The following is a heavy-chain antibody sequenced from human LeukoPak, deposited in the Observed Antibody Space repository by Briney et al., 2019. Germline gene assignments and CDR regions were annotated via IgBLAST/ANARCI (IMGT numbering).Heavy chain of an antibody. Sequence: PGGSLRLSCVASGLPIADFAMHWVRQAPGKGLEWVSLISGDGVSTFYADSVKGRFSISRDNSKNSLYLEMTSLRTEDAAMYYCAKVSGKFDYWGQGTLVAVSS. CDR3: AKVSGKFDY. J-gene: IGHJ4*02. CDR2: ISGDGVST. V-gene: IGHV3-43*02. CDR1: GLPIADFA.